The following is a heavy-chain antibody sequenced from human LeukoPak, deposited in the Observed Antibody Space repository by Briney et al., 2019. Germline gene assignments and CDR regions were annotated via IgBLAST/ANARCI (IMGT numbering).Heavy chain of an antibody. CDR3: AREWGLESSGYYYAY. CDR1: GGTFRRFT. CDR2: ITPIFGAA. V-gene: IGHV1-69*13. J-gene: IGHJ4*02. Sequence: SVKVSCKASGGTFRRFTISWVRQAPGQGFEWMGGITPIFGAANFAQKFQGRVSITADESTSTAFMELSSLRSEDTAVYYCAREWGLESSGYYYAYWGQGTLVTVSS. D-gene: IGHD3-22*01.